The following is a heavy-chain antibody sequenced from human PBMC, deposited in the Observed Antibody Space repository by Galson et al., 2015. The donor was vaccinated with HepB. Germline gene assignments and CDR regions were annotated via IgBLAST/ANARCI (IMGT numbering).Heavy chain of an antibody. CDR3: ARVTVYYNVLTASVGYGMDV. D-gene: IGHD3-9*01. V-gene: IGHV1-18*01. J-gene: IGHJ6*02. CDR1: GYTFTNYG. Sequence: SVKVSCKASGYTFTNYGLSWVRQAPGQGLQWMGWISAYNGNTNYALKFQGRVTMTTDTSTSTASMELRSLRSDDTAMYYCARVTVYYNVLTASVGYGMDVWGQGTTVTVSS. CDR2: ISAYNGNT.